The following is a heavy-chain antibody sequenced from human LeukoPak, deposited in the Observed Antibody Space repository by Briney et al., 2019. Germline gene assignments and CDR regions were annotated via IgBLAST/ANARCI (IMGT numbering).Heavy chain of an antibody. CDR3: ARWLGGDKWYFDL. CDR1: GGSISSYY. CDR2: IYYTGST. V-gene: IGHV4-59*12. D-gene: IGHD6-19*01. Sequence: PSETLSLTCTVSGGSISSYYWSWIRQPPGKGLEWIGYIYYTGSTNYNPSLKSRVTMSADTSKNQFSLKLNSVTPEDTAVYYCARWLGGDKWYFDLWGRGTLVTVSS. J-gene: IGHJ2*01.